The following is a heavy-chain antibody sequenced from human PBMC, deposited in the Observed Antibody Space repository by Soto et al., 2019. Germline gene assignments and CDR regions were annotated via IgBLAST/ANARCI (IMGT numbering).Heavy chain of an antibody. D-gene: IGHD6-13*01. J-gene: IGHJ4*02. V-gene: IGHV3-21*01. CDR1: GFSLSDYS. CDR3: ARDPPYSSSWSYFDY. CDR2: ITSTGSYI. Sequence: EVQLVESGGGLVKPGGSLRVSCTASGFSLSDYSMNWVRQAPGKGLEWLSSITSTGSYIYYADSVKGRFTISRDNAGSSLFLQMNSLRAEDTAMYYCARDPPYSSSWSYFDYWGQGTLVTICS.